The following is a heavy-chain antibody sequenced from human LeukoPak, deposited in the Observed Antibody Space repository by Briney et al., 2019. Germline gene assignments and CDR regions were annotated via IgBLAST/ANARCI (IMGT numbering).Heavy chain of an antibody. CDR2: ISSSCSYI. V-gene: IGHV3-21*01. D-gene: IGHD3-3*01. J-gene: IGHJ4*02. CDR3: ARAQGSLGHDFWSVYYRSDY. Sequence: PGGSLRLSCAASGFAFSSYSMNWVRQAPGKGLEWVSSISSSCSYIYYADSVKGRFTISRDNAKNSLYLQMNSLRAEDTAVYYCARAQGSLGHDFWSVYYRSDYWGQGTLVTVSS. CDR1: GFAFSSYS.